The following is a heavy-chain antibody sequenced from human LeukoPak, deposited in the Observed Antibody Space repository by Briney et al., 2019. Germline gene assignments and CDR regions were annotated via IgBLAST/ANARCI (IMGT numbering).Heavy chain of an antibody. CDR2: IYYSGST. Sequence: SETLSLTCTVSGGSISSSSYYWGWIRQPPGKGLEWIGSIYYSGSTYYNPSLKSRVTISVDTSKNQFSLKLSSVTAADTAVYYCAREVPEGRYYYGSGPLQHWGQGTLVTVSS. CDR3: AREVPEGRYYYGSGPLQH. CDR1: GGSISSSSYY. J-gene: IGHJ1*01. D-gene: IGHD3-10*01. V-gene: IGHV4-39*07.